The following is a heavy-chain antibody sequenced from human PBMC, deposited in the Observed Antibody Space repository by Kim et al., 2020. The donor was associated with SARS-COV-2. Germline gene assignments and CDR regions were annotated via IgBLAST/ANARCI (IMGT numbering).Heavy chain of an antibody. J-gene: IGHJ4*02. CDR2: SDT. CDR3: ARHEDGYNH. Sequence: SDTRYSPSFQGQVTISADKSISTAYLQWSSLKASDTAMYYCARHEDGYNHWGQGTLVTVSS. D-gene: IGHD5-12*01. V-gene: IGHV5-51*01.